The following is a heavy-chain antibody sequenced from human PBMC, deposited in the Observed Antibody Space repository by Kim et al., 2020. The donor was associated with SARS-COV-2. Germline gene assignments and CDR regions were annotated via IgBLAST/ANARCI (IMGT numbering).Heavy chain of an antibody. CDR2: GATT. J-gene: IGHJ4*02. CDR3: AKSGQLDY. D-gene: IGHD5-12*01. V-gene: IGHV3-23*01. Sequence: GATTYYPGSVKGRFTIYRDNSKNTLYLQMNNLRAEDTAVYFCAKSGQLDYWGQGTLVTVSS.